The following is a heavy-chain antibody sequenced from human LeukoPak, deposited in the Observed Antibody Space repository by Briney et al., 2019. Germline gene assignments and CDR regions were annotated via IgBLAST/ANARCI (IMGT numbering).Heavy chain of an antibody. V-gene: IGHV4-59*12. J-gene: IGHJ4*02. CDR3: ARGKRDAVTSSSDY. CDR1: GGSISIYY. CDR2: IYHSGST. D-gene: IGHD4-11*01. Sequence: PSETLSLTCTVSGGSISIYYWSWIRQPPGKGLEWIGYIYHSGSTYYNPSLKSRVTISVDRSKNQFSLKLSSVTAADTAVYYCARGKRDAVTSSSDYWGQGTLVTVSS.